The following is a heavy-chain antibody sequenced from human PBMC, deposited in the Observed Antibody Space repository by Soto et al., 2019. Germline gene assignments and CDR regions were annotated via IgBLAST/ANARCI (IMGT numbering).Heavy chain of an antibody. CDR2: ISGSGGST. CDR3: AKDLRAYCSGGSCYSLYFQH. V-gene: IGHV3-23*01. J-gene: IGHJ1*01. D-gene: IGHD2-15*01. CDR1: GFTFSSYV. Sequence: GGSLRLSCAASGFTFSSYVMSWVRQAPGKGLEWVSAISGSGGSTYYADSVKGRFTISRDNSKNTLYLQMNSLRAEGTAVYYCAKDLRAYCSGGSCYSLYFQHWGQGTLVTAPQ.